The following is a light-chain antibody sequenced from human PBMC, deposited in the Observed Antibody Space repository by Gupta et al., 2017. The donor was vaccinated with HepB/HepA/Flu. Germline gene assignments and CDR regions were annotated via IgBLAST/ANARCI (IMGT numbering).Light chain of an antibody. CDR2: GAS. V-gene: IGKV3-15*01. J-gene: IGKJ3*01. CDR3: QQYNNWPRT. Sequence: EIVKTQSPATLSVSPGERATLSCRASQSVSINLAWYQQKPGQAPRLLIYGASTRATGIPARFSGSGSGTEFTLAISSLQSEDFAVYYCQQYNNWPRTFGPGTKVDIK. CDR1: QSVSIN.